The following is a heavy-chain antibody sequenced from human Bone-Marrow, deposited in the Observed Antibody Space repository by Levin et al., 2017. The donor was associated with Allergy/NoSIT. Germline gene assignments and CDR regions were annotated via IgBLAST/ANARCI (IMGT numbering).Heavy chain of an antibody. CDR1: GYSFTTSW. CDR3: ARRRGPGARFDP. D-gene: IGHD3-16*01. CDR2: IDPGDSYI. J-gene: IGHJ5*02. Sequence: KVSCRVSGYSFTTSWITWVRQMPGRGLEWMGRIDPGDSYIDYNPTFKGHVTISVDKSNNTAYLQWSSLKASDSAVYYCARRRGPGARFDPWGQGTLVSVST. V-gene: IGHV5-10-1*01.